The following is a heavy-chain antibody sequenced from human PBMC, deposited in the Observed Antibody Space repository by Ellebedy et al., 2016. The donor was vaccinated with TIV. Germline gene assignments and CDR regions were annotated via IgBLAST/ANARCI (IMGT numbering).Heavy chain of an antibody. CDR3: ARQHDPKYNNYMDV. CDR2: IYYSGSA. CDR1: GDSISPYY. J-gene: IGHJ6*03. Sequence: MPGGSLRLSCTVSGDSISPYYWNWIRQPPGKGLEWIGYIYYSGSANYNPSLKSRVTISVDRSKNQFYLNLSSVTAADTAMYYCARQHDPKYNNYMDVWGKGTTVTVSS. V-gene: IGHV4-59*01.